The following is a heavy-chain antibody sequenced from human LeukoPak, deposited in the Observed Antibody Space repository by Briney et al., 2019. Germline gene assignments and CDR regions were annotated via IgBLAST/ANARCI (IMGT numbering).Heavy chain of an antibody. V-gene: IGHV3-30*02. J-gene: IGHJ4*02. D-gene: IGHD2-2*03. CDR3: ATGGGYCSSTSCQDLDY. CDR1: GFTFSGFG. CDR2: IRYDGSNK. Sequence: GGSLRLSCAASGFTFSGFGMHWVRQAPGKGLEWVAFIRYDGSNKYYADSVKGRFTISRDNSKNTLYLQMNSLRAEDTAVYYCATGGGYCSSTSCQDLDYWGQGTLVTVSS.